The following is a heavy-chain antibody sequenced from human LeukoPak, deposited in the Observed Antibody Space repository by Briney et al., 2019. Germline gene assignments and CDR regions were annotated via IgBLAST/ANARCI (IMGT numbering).Heavy chain of an antibody. CDR1: GFTFSSHS. J-gene: IGHJ4*02. V-gene: IGHV3-21*01. Sequence: GGSLRLSCAASGFTFSSHSMNWVRQAPGKGLEWVSSISSSSSYKYYADSVKGRFTISRDNAKNSLYLRMNSLRAEDTAVYYCARSDGPLVVDTTMPSQFDYWGQGTLVTVSS. CDR3: ARSDGPLVVDTTMPSQFDY. CDR2: ISSSSSYK. D-gene: IGHD5-18*01.